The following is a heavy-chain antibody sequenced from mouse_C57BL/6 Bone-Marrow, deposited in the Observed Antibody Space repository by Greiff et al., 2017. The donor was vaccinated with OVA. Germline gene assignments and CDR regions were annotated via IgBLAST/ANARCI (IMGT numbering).Heavy chain of an antibody. CDR2: IRLKSDNYAT. CDR1: GFTFSNYW. CDR3: TEGDYDGFAY. J-gene: IGHJ3*01. D-gene: IGHD2-4*01. V-gene: IGHV6-3*01. Sequence: EVQRVESGGGLVQPGGSMKLSCVASGFTFSNYWMNWVRQSPETGLEWVAQIRLKSDNYATHYAESVKGRFTISRDDSKSSVYLQMNNLRAEDTGIYYCTEGDYDGFAYWGQGTLVTVSA.